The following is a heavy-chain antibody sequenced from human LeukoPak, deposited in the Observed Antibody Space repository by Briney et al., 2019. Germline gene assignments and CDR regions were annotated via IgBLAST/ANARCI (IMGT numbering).Heavy chain of an antibody. CDR1: GGSISSYY. D-gene: IGHD1/OR15-1a*01. CDR3: ARAPPPNRQDYYYYYGMDV. CDR2: IYTSGST. J-gene: IGHJ6*02. V-gene: IGHV4-4*07. Sequence: SETLSLTCTVSGGSISSYYWSWIRQPAGKGLEWIGRIYTSGSTNYNPSLKSRVTMSVDTSKNQFSLKLSSVTAADTAVYYCARAPPPNRQDYYYYYGMDVWGQGTTVTVSS.